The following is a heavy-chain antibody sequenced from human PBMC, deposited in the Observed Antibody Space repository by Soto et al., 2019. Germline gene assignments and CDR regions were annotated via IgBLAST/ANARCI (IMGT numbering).Heavy chain of an antibody. CDR2: MSHDGSKT. D-gene: IGHD3-9*01. CDR3: ARPGSGYDVLTGHYFYYFHAMDV. J-gene: IGHJ6*02. Sequence: GGSLRLSCAASGFTFDDYAMHWVRQAPGKGLEWVAVMSHDGSKTYYADSVKGRFTISRDNSKNTLYLQMNNLRIEDTAVYYCARPGSGYDVLTGHYFYYFHAMDVWGQGTTVTVSS. CDR1: GFTFDDYA. V-gene: IGHV3-30-3*01.